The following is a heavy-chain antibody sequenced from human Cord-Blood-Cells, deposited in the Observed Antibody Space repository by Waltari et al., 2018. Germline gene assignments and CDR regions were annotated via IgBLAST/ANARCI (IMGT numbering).Heavy chain of an antibody. J-gene: IGHJ4*02. V-gene: IGHV5-51*01. CDR3: ARQGTYSYGRTHYFDY. D-gene: IGHD5-18*01. CDR1: GYSFTSYW. Sequence: EVQLVQSGAEVNKPGESMTISCQGSGYSFTSYWIGWVRPLTGKGLEWMVIIYPGDADTRYSTSVQGQVTISADKSISTAYLQWSSLKASDTAMYYCARQGTYSYGRTHYFDYWGQGTLVTVSS. CDR2: IYPGDADT.